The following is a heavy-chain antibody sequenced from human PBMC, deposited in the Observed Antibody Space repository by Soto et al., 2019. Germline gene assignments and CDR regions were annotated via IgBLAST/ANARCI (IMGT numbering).Heavy chain of an antibody. Sequence: GGSLRLSCAASGFTFSSYAMSWVRQAPGKGLEWVSAISGSGGSTYYADSVKGRFTISRDNSKNTLYLQMNSLRAEDTAVYYCAKYIASYYGSGSHFYGSPVGAFDYWGQGTLVTVSS. CDR1: GFTFSSYA. CDR3: AKYIASYYGSGSHFYGSPVGAFDY. CDR2: ISGSGGST. J-gene: IGHJ4*02. D-gene: IGHD3-10*01. V-gene: IGHV3-23*01.